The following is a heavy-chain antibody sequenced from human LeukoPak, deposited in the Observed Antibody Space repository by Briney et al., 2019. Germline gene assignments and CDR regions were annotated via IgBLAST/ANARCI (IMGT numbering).Heavy chain of an antibody. Sequence: PSETLSLTCTVSGGSISSYYWSWIRQPPGKGLEWIGSIYYSGSTYYNPSLKSRVTISVDTSKNQFSLKLSSVTAADTAVYYCARGREDYVWGSYRPRGAFDIWGQGTMVTVSS. D-gene: IGHD3-16*02. CDR2: IYYSGST. V-gene: IGHV4-39*07. CDR1: GGSISSYY. J-gene: IGHJ3*02. CDR3: ARGREDYVWGSYRPRGAFDI.